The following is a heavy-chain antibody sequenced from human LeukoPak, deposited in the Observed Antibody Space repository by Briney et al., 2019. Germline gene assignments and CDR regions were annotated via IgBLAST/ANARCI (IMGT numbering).Heavy chain of an antibody. CDR1: GFTFSNYA. CDR2: IYYSGST. CDR3: ARDCSSTSCRYYFDY. V-gene: IGHV4-59*01. Sequence: GSLRLSCAASGFTFSNYAMTWVRQAPGKGLEWIGYIYYSGSTNYNPSLKSRVTISVDTSKNQFSLKLSSVTAADTAVYYCARDCSSTSCRYYFDYWGQGTLVTVSS. J-gene: IGHJ4*02. D-gene: IGHD2-2*01.